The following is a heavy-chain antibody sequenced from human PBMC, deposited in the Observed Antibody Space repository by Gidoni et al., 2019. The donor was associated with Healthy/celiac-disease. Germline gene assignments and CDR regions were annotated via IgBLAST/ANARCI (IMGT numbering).Heavy chain of an antibody. CDR2: IYPGDSDT. V-gene: IGHV5-51*01. D-gene: IGHD3-22*01. Sequence: EVQLAQSGAEVKKRGESLKIPCKGSGYSFTSYWIGVVRQMPGKGLEWVGIIYPGDSDTRYSPSFQGQFTISADKSISTAYLQWSGLKASDTAMYYCARPSKYYYDSSGYYYSPEAFDIWGQGTMVTVSS. J-gene: IGHJ3*02. CDR3: ARPSKYYYDSSGYYYSPEAFDI. CDR1: GYSFTSYW.